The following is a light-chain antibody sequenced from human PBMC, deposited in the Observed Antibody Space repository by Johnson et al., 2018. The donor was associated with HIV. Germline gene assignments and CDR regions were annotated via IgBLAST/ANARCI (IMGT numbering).Light chain of an antibody. CDR2: DNN. Sequence: QSVLTQPPSVSAAPGQKVTISCSGSSSNIGNNYVSWYQQLPGTAPKLLIYDNNKRPSGIPDRFSGSKSGTSATLGLTGLQTGDEADYYCGTWDSSLSAGGVFGTGTKFTVL. V-gene: IGLV1-51*01. CDR1: SSNIGNNY. CDR3: GTWDSSLSAGGV. J-gene: IGLJ1*01.